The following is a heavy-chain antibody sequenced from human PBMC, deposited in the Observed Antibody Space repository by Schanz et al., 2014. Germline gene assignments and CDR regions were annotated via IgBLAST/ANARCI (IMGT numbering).Heavy chain of an antibody. CDR1: GFNLRRYS. V-gene: IGHV3-21*01. Sequence: QLVESGGGLVKPGGSLRLSCATSGFNLRRYSMNWVRQAPGGGLEWVSSISATSNFVHYAASVEGRFTVSRDNANNVSYLQMNSLRLGDTAMYYCARATLWFGDINDAFDVWGHGTMVTVS. J-gene: IGHJ3*01. D-gene: IGHD3-10*01. CDR2: ISATSNFV. CDR3: ARATLWFGDINDAFDV.